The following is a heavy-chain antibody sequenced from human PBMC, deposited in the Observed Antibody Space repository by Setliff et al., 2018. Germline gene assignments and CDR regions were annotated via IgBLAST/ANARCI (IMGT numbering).Heavy chain of an antibody. CDR2: IYTSGST. D-gene: IGHD3-16*01. V-gene: IGHV4-61*09. J-gene: IGHJ4*02. CDR3: AGGSGYVWGNGGI. Sequence: SETLSLTCTVSGGSISSGSYYWSWIRQPAGKGLEWIGHIYTSGSTNYNPSLKSRVTISVDTSKNQFSLKLSSVTAADTAVYYCAGGSGYVWGNGGIWGQGALVTVSS. CDR1: GGSISSGSYY.